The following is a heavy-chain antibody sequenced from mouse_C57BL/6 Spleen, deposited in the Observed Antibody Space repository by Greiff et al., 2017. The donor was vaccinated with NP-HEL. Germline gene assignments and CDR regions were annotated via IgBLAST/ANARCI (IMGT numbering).Heavy chain of an antibody. V-gene: IGHV1-64*01. J-gene: IGHJ1*03. CDR1: GYTFTSYW. D-gene: IGHD1-1*02. CDR3: ARVVVNWYFDV. CDR2: IHPTSGST. Sequence: QVQLQQSGAELVKPGASVKLSCKASGYTFTSYWMHWVKQRPGQGLEWIGMIHPTSGSTNYNEKFKSKATQTVDKSSSTAYMQLSSLTSEDSAVYYCARVVVNWYFDVWGTGTTVTVSS.